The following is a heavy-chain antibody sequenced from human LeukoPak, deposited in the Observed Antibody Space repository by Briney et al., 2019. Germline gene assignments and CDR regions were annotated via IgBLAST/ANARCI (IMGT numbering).Heavy chain of an antibody. CDR1: GGSISSYY. J-gene: IGHJ3*02. V-gene: IGHV4-59*01. D-gene: IGHD6-25*01. CDR3: ARDSGYAFDI. Sequence: PSETLSLTCTVSGGSISSYYWSWIRQPPGKGLEWIGYIYYSGSTNYNSSLKSRVTISVDTSKNQFSLKLSSVTAVDTAVYYCARDSGYAFDIWGQGTMVTVSS. CDR2: IYYSGST.